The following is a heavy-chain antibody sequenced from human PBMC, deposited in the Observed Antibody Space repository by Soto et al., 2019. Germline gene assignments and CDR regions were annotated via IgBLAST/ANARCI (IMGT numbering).Heavy chain of an antibody. D-gene: IGHD3-22*01. CDR1: GGSISSGGYY. Sequence: QVQLQESGPGLVKPSQTLSLTCTVSGGSISSGGYYWSWIRQHPGKGLEWIGYIYYSGSTYYIPSLQSRVTLSVATSQNPSSLHLSSGTAADTAVYYCASRIADDSSGSSFDYWGQGTLVTVSS. J-gene: IGHJ4*02. CDR2: IYYSGST. CDR3: ASRIADDSSGSSFDY. V-gene: IGHV4-31*03.